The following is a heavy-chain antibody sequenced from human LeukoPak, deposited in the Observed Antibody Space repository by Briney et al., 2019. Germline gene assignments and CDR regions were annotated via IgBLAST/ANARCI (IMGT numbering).Heavy chain of an antibody. V-gene: IGHV3-48*02. J-gene: IGHJ4*02. D-gene: IGHD1-26*01. CDR1: GLRFSSYG. CDR2: ISSSGTT. CDR3: ASGPLGWSDY. Sequence: GGSLRLSCAASGLRFSSYGMNWVRQAPGKGLEWTSFISSSGTTSYADSVKGRFTISRDNGKSSLYLQMNSLRDEDTAVYYCASGPLGWSDYWGQGALVTVSS.